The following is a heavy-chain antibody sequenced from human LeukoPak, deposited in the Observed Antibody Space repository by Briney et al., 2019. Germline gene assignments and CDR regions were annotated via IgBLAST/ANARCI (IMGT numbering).Heavy chain of an antibody. J-gene: IGHJ4*02. CDR1: GYTFTSYG. D-gene: IGHD6-6*01. V-gene: IGHV1-18*01. Sequence: ASVKVSCKASGYTFTSYGISWVRQAPGQGLEWMGWISAYNGNTNYAQKLQGRVTMTTDTSTSTAYMELRSLRSDDTAVYYCARDGRAARPLGGFDYWGRGTLVTVSS. CDR3: ARDGRAARPLGGFDY. CDR2: ISAYNGNT.